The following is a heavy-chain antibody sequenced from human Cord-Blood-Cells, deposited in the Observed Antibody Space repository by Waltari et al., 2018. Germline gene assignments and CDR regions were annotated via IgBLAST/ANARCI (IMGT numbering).Heavy chain of an antibody. D-gene: IGHD3-3*01. CDR1: GYTFTSYD. Sequence: QVQLVQSGAEVKKPGASVKVSCTASGYTFTSYDINWVRQATGQGLEWMGWMNPNSGNTGYAQKFQGRVTMTRNTSISTAYMELSSLRSEDTAVYYCARVSYDFWSGYAYYFDYWGQGTLVTVSS. CDR3: ARVSYDFWSGYAYYFDY. V-gene: IGHV1-8*01. CDR2: MNPNSGNT. J-gene: IGHJ4*02.